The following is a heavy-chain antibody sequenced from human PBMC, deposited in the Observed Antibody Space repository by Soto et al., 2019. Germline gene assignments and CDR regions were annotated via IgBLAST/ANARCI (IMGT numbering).Heavy chain of an antibody. CDR1: GNTFTSSY. V-gene: IGHV1-46*01. Sequence: ASVKVSCKASGNTFTSSYMHWVRQAPGQRLEWMGIINPSGGSTSYAQKFQGRVTMTRDTSTSTVYMELSSLRSEDTAVYYCGFGANDYVDYYYYGMDVWGQGTTVTVSS. D-gene: IGHD3-10*01. J-gene: IGHJ6*02. CDR3: GFGANDYVDYYYYGMDV. CDR2: INPSGGST.